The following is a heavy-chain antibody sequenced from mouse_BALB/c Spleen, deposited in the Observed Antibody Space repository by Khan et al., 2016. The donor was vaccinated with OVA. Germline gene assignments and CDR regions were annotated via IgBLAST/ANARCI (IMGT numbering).Heavy chain of an antibody. V-gene: IGHV2-6-4*01. CDR3: ARAYYRYDGYYAIDF. CDR1: GFSLSRYN. CDR2: IWGGGVT. Sequence: VQLVESGPGLVAPSQSLSITCTVSGFSLSRYNIHWVRQPPGKGLEWLGMIWGGGVTDYNSTLKSRLSINKDNSKSQVFLKMNSLQTDDTAMYYCARAYYRYDGYYAIDFWGQGTSVTVSS. J-gene: IGHJ4*01. D-gene: IGHD2-14*01.